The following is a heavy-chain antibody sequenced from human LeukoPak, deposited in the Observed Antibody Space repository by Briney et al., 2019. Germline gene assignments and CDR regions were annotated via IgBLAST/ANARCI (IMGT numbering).Heavy chain of an antibody. CDR3: ARPVDYDFWSGLDY. J-gene: IGHJ4*02. D-gene: IGHD3-3*01. Sequence: GGSLRLSCVASGFTFSSYAMHWVRQAPGKGLEWVAVISYDGSNKYYADSVKGRFTISRDNSKNTLYLQMNSLRAEDTAVYYCARPVDYDFWSGLDYWGQGTLVTVSS. CDR2: ISYDGSNK. V-gene: IGHV3-30-3*01. CDR1: GFTFSSYA.